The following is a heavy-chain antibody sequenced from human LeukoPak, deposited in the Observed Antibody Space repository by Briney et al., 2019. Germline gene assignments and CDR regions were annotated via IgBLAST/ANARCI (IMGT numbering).Heavy chain of an antibody. V-gene: IGHV4-59*01. J-gene: IGHJ6*03. CDR3: ARYAGSSYYMDV. CDR1: GASISSYY. CDR2: ISYSGST. D-gene: IGHD2-8*01. Sequence: SETLSLTCTVSGASISSYYWSWVRQPPGKGLEWIGYISYSGSTSSNPSLKSRVTMSVDTSKSQFSLEVTSVTAADTAVYYCARYAGSSYYMDVWGKGTTVTVSS.